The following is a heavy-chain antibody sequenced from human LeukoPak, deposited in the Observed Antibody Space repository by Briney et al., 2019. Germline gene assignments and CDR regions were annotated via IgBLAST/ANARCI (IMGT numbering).Heavy chain of an antibody. CDR3: AKDYDFWTGYSNY. J-gene: IGHJ4*02. Sequence: GGSLRLSCAASGFTFSSYGMHWVRQAPGKGLEWVAFIRNDGSNTFHTDSVKGRFTISRDNSKNTLYLQMNSLRGDDTAVYYCAKDYDFWTGYSNYWGQGTLVSVSS. CDR2: IRNDGSNT. D-gene: IGHD3/OR15-3a*01. V-gene: IGHV3-30*02. CDR1: GFTFSSYG.